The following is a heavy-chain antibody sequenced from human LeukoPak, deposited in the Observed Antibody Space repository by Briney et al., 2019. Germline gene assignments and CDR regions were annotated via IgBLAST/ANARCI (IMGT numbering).Heavy chain of an antibody. Sequence: ASVRVSCKASGYTFTSYGISWVRQATGQGLEWMGWMNPNSGNTGYAQKFQGRVTITRNTSISTAYMELSSLRSEDTAVYYCARAFYSSGWYRGLSWFDPWGQGTLVTVSS. CDR2: MNPNSGNT. D-gene: IGHD6-19*01. CDR1: GYTFTSYG. CDR3: ARAFYSSGWYRGLSWFDP. V-gene: IGHV1-8*03. J-gene: IGHJ5*02.